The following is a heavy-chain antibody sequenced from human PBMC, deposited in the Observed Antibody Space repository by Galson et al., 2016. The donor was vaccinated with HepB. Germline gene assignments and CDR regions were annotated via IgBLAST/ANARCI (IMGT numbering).Heavy chain of an antibody. J-gene: IGHJ6*02. V-gene: IGHV1-8*01. Sequence: SVKVSCKASGYTFTSYDVNWVRQAPGQGLEWMGWMNADSGSTGYAQRFQGRVTMTRNTSISTAYMELSSLRSEDAAISFCTRGLRRGRCYYYGMDVWGQGTTVTVSS. CDR1: GYTFTSYD. D-gene: IGHD3-10*01. CDR3: TRGLRRGRCYYYGMDV. CDR2: MNADSGST.